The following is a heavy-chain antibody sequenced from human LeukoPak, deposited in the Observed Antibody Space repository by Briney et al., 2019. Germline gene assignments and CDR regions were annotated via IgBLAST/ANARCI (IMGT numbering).Heavy chain of an antibody. V-gene: IGHV4-34*01. D-gene: IGHD6-13*01. CDR1: GGSFSGYY. CDR2: INHSGST. J-gene: IGHJ6*03. CDR3: ARDSPWYSSSWAYYYYYMDV. Sequence: SETLSLTCAVYGGSFSGYYWSWIRQPPGKGLEWIGEINHSGSTNYNPSLKSRVTISVDTSKNQFSLKLSSVTAADTAVYYCARDSPWYSSSWAYYYYYMDVWGKGTTVTISS.